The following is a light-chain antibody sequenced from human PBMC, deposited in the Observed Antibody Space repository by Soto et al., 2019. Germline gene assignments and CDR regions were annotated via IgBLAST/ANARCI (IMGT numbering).Light chain of an antibody. CDR2: GAS. V-gene: IGKV3-15*01. Sequence: EIVMTQSPATLSVSPGGRATVSCRASQSVRSNLAWYQQKPGQAPRLLIYGASTRATGIPARFSGSGSGTDFTLTISSLQSEDFAVYYCQQYNNWPVTFGQGTKVDIK. CDR3: QQYNNWPVT. CDR1: QSVRSN. J-gene: IGKJ1*01.